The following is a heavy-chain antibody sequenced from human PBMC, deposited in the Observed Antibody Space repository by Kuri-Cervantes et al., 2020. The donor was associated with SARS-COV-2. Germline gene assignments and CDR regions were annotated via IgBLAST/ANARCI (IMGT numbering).Heavy chain of an antibody. J-gene: IGHJ6*03. Sequence: LRLTCTVSGGSISSGDYYWSWIRQPPGKGLEWIGYIYYSGSTYYNPSLKSRVTISVDTSKNQFSLKLSSVTAADTAVYYCARVSNWKENYYYYYYMDVWGKGTTVTVSS. CDR3: ARVSNWKENYYYYYYMDV. CDR1: GGSISSGDYY. CDR2: IYYSGST. D-gene: IGHD1-20*01. V-gene: IGHV4-30-4*08.